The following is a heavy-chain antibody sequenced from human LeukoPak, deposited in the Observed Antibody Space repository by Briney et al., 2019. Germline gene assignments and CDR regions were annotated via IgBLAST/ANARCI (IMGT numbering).Heavy chain of an antibody. V-gene: IGHV3-23*01. D-gene: IGHD3-10*01. CDR3: AKDPGLGYGSGSYYKDY. CDR1: GFTFSSYA. Sequence: PGGSLRLSCAASGFTFSSYAMSWVRQAPGKGLEWVSAISGSGGSTYYADSVKGWFTISRDNSKNTLYLQMNSLRAEDTAVYYCAKDPGLGYGSGSYYKDYWGQGTLVTVSS. J-gene: IGHJ4*02. CDR2: ISGSGGST.